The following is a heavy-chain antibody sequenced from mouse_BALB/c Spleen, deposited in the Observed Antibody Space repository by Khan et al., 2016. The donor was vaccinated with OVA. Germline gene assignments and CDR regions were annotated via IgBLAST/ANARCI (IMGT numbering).Heavy chain of an antibody. CDR2: ISSAGSYT. Sequence: EVELVESGGGLVKPGGSLKLSCAASGFTFSSFVMSWVRQTPEKRLEWVATISSAGSYTYYPDSVKGRFTISRDHVKNTLYLQMNSLRSENTAIYYCANGNYGWFAYWGRGTLVTVSA. CDR3: ANGNYGWFAY. CDR1: GFTFSSFV. V-gene: IGHV5-9-1*01. D-gene: IGHD2-1*01. J-gene: IGHJ3*01.